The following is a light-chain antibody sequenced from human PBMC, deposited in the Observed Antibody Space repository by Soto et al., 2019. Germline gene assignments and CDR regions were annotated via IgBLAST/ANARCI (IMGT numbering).Light chain of an antibody. J-gene: IGKJ2*01. CDR3: QQYNKWPRT. CDR2: GAS. CDR1: QSVSNY. V-gene: IGKV3-15*01. Sequence: IVMTQSPATLSVSPGERATLSCRASQSVSNYLAWYQQKPGQAPRLLIYGASTRATGIPARFSGSGSVTEFTLTISSLQSEDFAVYYCQQYNKWPRTFCQGTKLEIK.